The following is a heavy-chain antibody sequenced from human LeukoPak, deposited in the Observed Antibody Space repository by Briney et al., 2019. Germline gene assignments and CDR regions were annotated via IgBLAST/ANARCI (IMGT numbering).Heavy chain of an antibody. J-gene: IGHJ4*02. V-gene: IGHV6-1*01. CDR3: ARNYYGSWSYYSSFDY. Sequence: SQTLSLTCAISGEIVSSNSAAWSWIRQSPSRGLEWLGRTYYNSEGYSDYALSVKSRMTINPDTSKNQFSLQLNSVTPEDTAVYYCARNYYGSWSYYSSFDYWGQGILVTVSS. CDR1: GEIVSSNSAA. D-gene: IGHD3-10*01. CDR2: TYYNSEGYS.